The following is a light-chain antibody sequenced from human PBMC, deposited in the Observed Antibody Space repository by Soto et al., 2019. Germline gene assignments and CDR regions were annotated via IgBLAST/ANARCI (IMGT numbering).Light chain of an antibody. Sequence: DIQMTQSPSSLSASVGDRVTITCRASQSVRTYLAWYQQKPGKAPKVLIYAASNLQSGVPSRFSGSGSGTDFTLTISSLQPEDFATYYCQQSYSTPPGTFGQGTKVDIK. CDR2: AAS. J-gene: IGKJ1*01. CDR3: QQSYSTPPGT. CDR1: QSVRTY. V-gene: IGKV1-39*01.